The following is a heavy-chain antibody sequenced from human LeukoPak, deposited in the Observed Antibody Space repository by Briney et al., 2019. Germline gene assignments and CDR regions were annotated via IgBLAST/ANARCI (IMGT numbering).Heavy chain of an antibody. CDR3: AASGRTYYYDSSGYSEFDP. J-gene: IGHJ5*02. D-gene: IGHD3-22*01. V-gene: IGHV1-58*02. CDR2: IVVGSGNT. CDR1: GFTFTSFA. Sequence: GASVKVSCKASGFTFTSFAMQWVRQARGQRLEWIGWIVVGSGNTNYAQKFQERVTITRDMSTSTAYMELSSLRSEDTAVYYCAASGRTYYYDSSGYSEFDPWGQGTLVTVSS.